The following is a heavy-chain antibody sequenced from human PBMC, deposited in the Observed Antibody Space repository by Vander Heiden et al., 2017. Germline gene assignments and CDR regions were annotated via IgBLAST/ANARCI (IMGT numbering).Heavy chain of an antibody. Sequence: QVQLEQSGADVKKPGSSVKVSCKASGGTFSSYAISWVRQAPEQGLGWMVGISRIFGTANYAKKFQSRVTSTADESTSTPCMELSRLRSEDTPVYYCARARTTVTTSWFDPWGQGTLVTVSS. CDR3: ARARTTVTTSWFDP. V-gene: IGHV1-69*01. CDR1: GGTFSSYA. J-gene: IGHJ5*02. D-gene: IGHD4-17*01. CDR2: ISRIFGTA.